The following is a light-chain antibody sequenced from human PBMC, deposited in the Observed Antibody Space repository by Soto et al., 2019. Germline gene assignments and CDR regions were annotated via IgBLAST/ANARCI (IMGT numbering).Light chain of an antibody. CDR2: ESF. J-gene: IGKJ1*01. V-gene: IGKV3-15*01. CDR3: QQYHNWPSWT. Sequence: EIVMTQSPATLSVSPGERATLSCRASQRVGDNLAWYQQKPGQAPRLLIYESFTRATGVPARFSGSGSGTDFTLTISGLQSEDFAVYHCQQYHNWPSWTFGQGTKVEAK. CDR1: QRVGDN.